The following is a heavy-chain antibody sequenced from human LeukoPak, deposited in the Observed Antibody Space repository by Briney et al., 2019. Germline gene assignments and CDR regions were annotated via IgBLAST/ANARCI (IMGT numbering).Heavy chain of an antibody. CDR3: ARAIRYYYDSSGSYYFDY. J-gene: IGHJ4*02. CDR1: GGSLSSSY. D-gene: IGHD3-22*01. Sequence: PSETLSLTCTVSGGSLSSSYWSSIRQPPGKGLEWIGNIYYSGSSNYNPSLNSRVTISVDTSKKQFSLKLSSVSAADTAVYYCARAIRYYYDSSGSYYFDYSGQGTLVSVSS. V-gene: IGHV4-59*01. CDR2: IYYSGSS.